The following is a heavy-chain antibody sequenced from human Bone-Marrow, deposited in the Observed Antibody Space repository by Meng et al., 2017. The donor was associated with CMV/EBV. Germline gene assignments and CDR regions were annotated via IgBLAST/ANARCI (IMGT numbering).Heavy chain of an antibody. V-gene: IGHV4-34*01. CDR1: GGSFSGYC. CDR2: INHSGST. D-gene: IGHD1-1*01. Sequence: SETLSLTCAVYGGSFSGYCWSWIRQPPGKGLEWIGEINHSGSTNYNPSLKSRVTISVDTSKNQFSLKLSSVTAADTAVYYFARVSTGITPYRGQGTLVTVSS. CDR3: ARVSTGITPY. J-gene: IGHJ4*02.